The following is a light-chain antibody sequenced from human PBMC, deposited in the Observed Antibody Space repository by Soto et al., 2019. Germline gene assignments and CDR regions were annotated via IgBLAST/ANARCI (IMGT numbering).Light chain of an antibody. CDR1: QSVSSN. J-gene: IGKJ2*01. CDR2: GAS. CDR3: QQYNNWPPRYT. V-gene: IGKV3-15*01. Sequence: EIVMTQSPATLSVSPGERATLSCRASQSVSSNLAWYQQKRGQAPRLLIYGASTRATGIPARFSGSGYGTEFPLTISSLQSEDFAVYYCQQYNNWPPRYTFGQGTKLEIK.